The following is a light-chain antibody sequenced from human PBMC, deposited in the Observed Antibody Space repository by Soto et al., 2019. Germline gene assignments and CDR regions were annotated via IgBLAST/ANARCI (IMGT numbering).Light chain of an antibody. CDR2: GAS. Sequence: IGLTQSPGTLSLSPGERATLSCGASQSVTNNFLAWYQQKPGQAPRLPLYGASSRATGVPDRLSGSGSGTDFTLTISRLEPGDFAVYYCEQYVTPLFTFGPGTKVDIK. CDR3: EQYVTPLFT. V-gene: IGKV3-20*01. CDR1: QSVTNNF. J-gene: IGKJ3*01.